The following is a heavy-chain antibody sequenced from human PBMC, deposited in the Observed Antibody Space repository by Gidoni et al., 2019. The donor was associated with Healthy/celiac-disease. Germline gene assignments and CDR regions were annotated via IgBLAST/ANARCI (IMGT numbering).Heavy chain of an antibody. V-gene: IGHV3-30*18. J-gene: IGHJ4*02. CDR1: GFTFSSYG. CDR3: AKDPLTVVVITPYYFDY. D-gene: IGHD3-22*01. CDR2: ISYDGSNK. Sequence: QVQLVESGGGVVQPGRSLRLSCAASGFTFSSYGMHWVRQAPGKGLEWVAVISYDGSNKYYADSVKGRFTISRDNSKNTLYLQMNSLRAEDTAVYYCAKDPLTVVVITPYYFDYWGQGTLVTVSS.